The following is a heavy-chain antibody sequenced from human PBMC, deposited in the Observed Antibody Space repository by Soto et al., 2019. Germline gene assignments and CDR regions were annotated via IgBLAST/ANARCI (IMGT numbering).Heavy chain of an antibody. CDR2: IYYSGST. D-gene: IGHD6-19*01. CDR1: GGSISRGGEY. V-gene: IGHV4-31*03. J-gene: IGHJ3*02. CDR3: ARGGSSDWQVALDI. Sequence: LSLTCTVSGGSISRGGEYWSWIRQHPGKGMEWIGYIYYSGSTYYNPSLRSRVSISVDMSKNQFSLRLSSVTAADTAVYYCARGGSSDWQVALDIWGQGTMVTVSS.